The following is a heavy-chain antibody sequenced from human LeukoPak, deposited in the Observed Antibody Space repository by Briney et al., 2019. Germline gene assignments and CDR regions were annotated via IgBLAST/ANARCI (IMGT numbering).Heavy chain of an antibody. J-gene: IGHJ4*02. Sequence: GRSLRLSCAASGFTFSSYGMHWVRQAPGKGLEGVAFIWYDESNEYYADSVKGRFTISRDNSKKTLHLQMNSLRAEDTALYYCAKRASSSSFTSLGYFDYWGQGTLVTVSS. CDR2: IWYDESNE. CDR1: GFTFSSYG. V-gene: IGHV3-30*02. CDR3: AKRASSSSFTSLGYFDY. D-gene: IGHD6-13*01.